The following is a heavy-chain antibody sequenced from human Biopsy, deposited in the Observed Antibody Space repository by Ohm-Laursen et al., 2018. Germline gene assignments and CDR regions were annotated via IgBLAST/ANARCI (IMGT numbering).Heavy chain of an antibody. CDR2: MHNSGST. J-gene: IGHJ5*02. CDR1: GDSISSSNFY. V-gene: IGHV4-39*01. Sequence: SDTLSLTCTVSGDSISSSNFYWAWTRQPPGKGLEWIGSMHNSGSTYYNPSLKSRVTISIDASKNQFSLKLTSVTAADTTVYYCVRHALRLGPKKNWFDTWGQGTLVTVSS. D-gene: IGHD3-16*01. CDR3: VRHALRLGPKKNWFDT.